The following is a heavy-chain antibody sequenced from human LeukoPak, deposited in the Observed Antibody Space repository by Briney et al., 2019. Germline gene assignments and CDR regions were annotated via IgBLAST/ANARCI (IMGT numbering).Heavy chain of an antibody. J-gene: IGHJ4*02. CDR3: TTIIISFGEPEDDS. Sequence: GGSLRLSCSASGFTFSRYSMDWVRQAPGKGLEWVGRNKSEGDGGTTDYAASVKGRFIISRDDSKNTLYLQMDSLKTEDTAVYYCTTIIISFGEPEDDSWGQGTLVTVSS. CDR1: GFTFSRYS. V-gene: IGHV3-15*01. D-gene: IGHD3-16*01. CDR2: NKSEGDGGTT.